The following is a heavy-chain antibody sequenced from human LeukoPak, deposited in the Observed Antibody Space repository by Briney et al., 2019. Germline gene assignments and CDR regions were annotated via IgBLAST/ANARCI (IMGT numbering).Heavy chain of an antibody. CDR3: ARESVVSGMIDDACDI. CDR1: GFTINNHY. J-gene: IGHJ3*02. CDR2: IKQDGSDR. V-gene: IGHV3-7*01. D-gene: IGHD2-21*01. Sequence: GGSLRLSCAASGFTINNHYMTWVRQAPGKGLEWVANIKQDGSDRYYVDSVKGRFTISRDNARNSLYLQMNSLRAEDTAVYYCARESVVSGMIDDACDIWGQGTMVIVSS.